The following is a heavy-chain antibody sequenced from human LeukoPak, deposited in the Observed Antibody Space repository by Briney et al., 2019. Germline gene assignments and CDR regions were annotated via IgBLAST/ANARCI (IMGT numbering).Heavy chain of an antibody. CDR2: MYYSGST. J-gene: IGHJ4*02. D-gene: IGHD3-10*01. V-gene: IGHV4-39*07. Sequence: PSETLSLTCTVSSGSISSTSYYWGWIRQPPGMGLVWIGSMYYSGSTYYNPSLKSRVTISVDTSKSQFSLKLSSVTAADTAVYYCAREMRSPRGGFDYWDQGTLVTVSS. CDR3: AREMRSPRGGFDY. CDR1: SGSISSTSYY.